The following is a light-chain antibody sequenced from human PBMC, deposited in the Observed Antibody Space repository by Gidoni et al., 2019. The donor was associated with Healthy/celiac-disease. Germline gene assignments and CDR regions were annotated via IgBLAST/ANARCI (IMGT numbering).Light chain of an antibody. Sequence: QSAPTQPASVSGPPGQSITISCTGTSSDVGGYNYVSWYQQHPGNAPKLMIYDVSNRPSGVSNRFSGSKSGNTASLTISGLQAEDEADYYCSSYTSSSTLWVFGTGTKVTVL. CDR2: DVS. CDR1: SSDVGGYNY. V-gene: IGLV2-14*01. CDR3: SSYTSSSTLWV. J-gene: IGLJ1*01.